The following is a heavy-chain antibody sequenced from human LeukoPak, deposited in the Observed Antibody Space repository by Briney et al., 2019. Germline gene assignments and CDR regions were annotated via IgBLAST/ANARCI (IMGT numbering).Heavy chain of an antibody. CDR2: ISSSSSYI. J-gene: IGHJ4*02. CDR3: ASTYSSSSGPDY. Sequence: PGGSLRLSCAASGFTFSSYSMNWVRQAPGKGLEWVSSISSSSSYIFYADSVKGRFTISRDNAKNSLYLQMNSLRAEDTAVYYCASTYSSSSGPDYWGQGTLVTVSS. V-gene: IGHV3-21*01. CDR1: GFTFSSYS. D-gene: IGHD6-6*01.